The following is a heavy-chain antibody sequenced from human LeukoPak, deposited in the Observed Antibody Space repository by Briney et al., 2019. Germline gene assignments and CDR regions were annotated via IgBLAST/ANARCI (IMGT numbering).Heavy chain of an antibody. Sequence: GGSLRLSCAASGFTFSSYGMSWVRQAPGKGLEWVSAISGSCDSTYYADSVKGRFTISRDNTKNTLFLQMNILRAEDTAVYYCAKGGVVPAAIPLDFDYWGQGTLVTVSS. V-gene: IGHV3-23*01. J-gene: IGHJ4*02. CDR3: AKGGVVPAAIPLDFDY. CDR1: GFTFSSYG. CDR2: ISGSCDST. D-gene: IGHD2-2*01.